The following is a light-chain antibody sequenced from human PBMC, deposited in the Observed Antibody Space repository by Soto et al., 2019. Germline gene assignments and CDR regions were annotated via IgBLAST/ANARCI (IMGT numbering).Light chain of an antibody. CDR1: SSDVGSYNL. CDR3: CSYAGSSTWV. V-gene: IGLV2-23*01. Sequence: QSALTQPPSASGSPGQSVAISCTGTSSDVGSYNLVSWYQQHPGKAPKLMIYEGSKRPSGVSNRFSGSKSGNTASLTISGLQAEDEADYYCCSYAGSSTWVFGGGTKLT. CDR2: EGS. J-gene: IGLJ3*02.